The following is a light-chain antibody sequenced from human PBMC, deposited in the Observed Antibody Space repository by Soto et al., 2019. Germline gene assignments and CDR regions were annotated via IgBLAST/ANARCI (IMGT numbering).Light chain of an antibody. J-gene: IGKJ1*01. CDR1: QNISRY. CDR2: AVS. CDR3: QQSDSTLWT. Sequence: DIQMTQSPSSLSASVGDRVTITCRASQNISRYLNWYQQKPGKAPNLLIYAVSSLESWVPSRFSGSGSGTDFTLTISSLQPEDFGSYYCQQSDSTLWTFGQGTKVEI. V-gene: IGKV1-39*01.